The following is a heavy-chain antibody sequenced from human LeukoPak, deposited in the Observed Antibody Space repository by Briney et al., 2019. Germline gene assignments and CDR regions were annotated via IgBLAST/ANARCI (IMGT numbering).Heavy chain of an antibody. J-gene: IGHJ4*02. CDR1: GGSISSYY. V-gene: IGHV4-4*07. Sequence: SETLSLTCTVSGGSISSYYWSWIRQPAGQGLEWIGRIYSSGSTNYNPSLKSRVTMSVDTSKNQFSLKLSSVTAADTAVYYCARVSRAASGWANFDYWGQGTLVTVSS. CDR2: IYSSGST. D-gene: IGHD6-25*01. CDR3: ARVSRAASGWANFDY.